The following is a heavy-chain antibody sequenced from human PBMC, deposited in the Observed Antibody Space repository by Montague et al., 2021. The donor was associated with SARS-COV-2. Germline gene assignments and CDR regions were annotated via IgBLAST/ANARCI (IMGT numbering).Heavy chain of an antibody. D-gene: IGHD2-21*01. CDR3: TRHGDTGQDDWYFDI. CDR2: INHRGNT. CDR1: GGSTSGYY. V-gene: IGHV4-59*08. Sequence: SETLSLTCIVSGGSTSGYYWSWIRQPPGKGLEWIGYINHRGNTKYNPSLESRVAISVDTSKNHFSLKVRSVTAADTAIYYCTRHGDTGQDDWYFDIWGRGTPVVVSS. J-gene: IGHJ2*01.